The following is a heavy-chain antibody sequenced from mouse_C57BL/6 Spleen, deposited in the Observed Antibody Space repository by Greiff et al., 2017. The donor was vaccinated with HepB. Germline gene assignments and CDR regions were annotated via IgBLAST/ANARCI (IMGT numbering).Heavy chain of an antibody. V-gene: IGHV1-4*01. CDR1: GYTFTSYT. D-gene: IGHD2-1*01. Sequence: VQLQQSGAELARPGASVKMSCKASGYTFTSYTMHWVKQRPGQGLEWIGYINPSSGYTKYNQKFKDKATLTADKSSSTAYMQLSSLTSEDSAVYYCARGGLLAPYYAMDYWGQGTSVTVSS. CDR3: ARGGLLAPYYAMDY. J-gene: IGHJ4*01. CDR2: INPSSGYT.